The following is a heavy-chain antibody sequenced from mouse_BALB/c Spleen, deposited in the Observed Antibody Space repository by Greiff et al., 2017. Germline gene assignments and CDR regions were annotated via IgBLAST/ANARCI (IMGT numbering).Heavy chain of an antibody. V-gene: IGHV14-3*02. J-gene: IGHJ4*01. CDR3: DRVRYYAMDY. CDR1: GFNFKDTY. CDR2: IDPANGNT. Sequence: VQLKQSGAELVKPGASVKLSCTASGFNFKDTYMHWVKQRPEQGLEWIGRIDPANGNTKYDPKFQGRATITADTSSNTAYLQLSSLTSEDTAVYYCDRVRYYAMDYWGQGTSVTVSS.